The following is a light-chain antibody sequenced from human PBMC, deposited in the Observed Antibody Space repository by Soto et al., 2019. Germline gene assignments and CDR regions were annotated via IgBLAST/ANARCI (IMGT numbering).Light chain of an antibody. CDR2: DVS. CDR3: SSHTSTSPYV. J-gene: IGLJ1*01. CDR1: SSDVGGYNY. Sequence: QCALTQPASGSGSPGQSSTIFCTGTSSDVGGYNYVSWYQRHPGKAPKLIIYDVSNRPSGVSNRFSGSKSGNTASLTISGLQAEDEADYYCSSHTSTSPYVFGTGTKVTVL. V-gene: IGLV2-14*03.